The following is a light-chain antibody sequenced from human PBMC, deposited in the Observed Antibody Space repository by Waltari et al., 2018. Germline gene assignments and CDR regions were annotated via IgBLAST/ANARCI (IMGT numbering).Light chain of an antibody. J-gene: IGKJ1*01. CDR1: EAINKW. Sequence: DTQLSQFPSTLAASVGDRVTITCRAREAINKWLAWYQQKPGKAPKVLIYDASTLQSGDPSRFSGSGSGTEFTLTIDSLQPDDFATYYCQQYNRFSPFGQGTNVEVK. V-gene: IGKV1-5*01. CDR3: QQYNRFSP. CDR2: DAS.